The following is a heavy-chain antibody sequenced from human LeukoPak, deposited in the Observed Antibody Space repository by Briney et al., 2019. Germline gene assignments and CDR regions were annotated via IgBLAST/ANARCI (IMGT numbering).Heavy chain of an antibody. CDR1: GFTFSSYG. J-gene: IGHJ4*02. Sequence: GGSLRLSCAASGFTFSSYGMHWVRQAPGKGLEWVAFIRYDGSNKYYVDSVKGRFTISRDNSKNTLYLQMNSLRAEDTAVYYCAKRSRLRLGELLDYWGQGTLVTVSS. CDR2: IRYDGSNK. CDR3: AKRSRLRLGELLDY. V-gene: IGHV3-30*02. D-gene: IGHD3-16*01.